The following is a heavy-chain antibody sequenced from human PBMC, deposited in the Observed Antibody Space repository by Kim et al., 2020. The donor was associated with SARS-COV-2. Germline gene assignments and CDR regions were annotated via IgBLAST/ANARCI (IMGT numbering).Heavy chain of an antibody. CDR2: ISAYNGNT. V-gene: IGHV1-18*01. CDR3: ARRGYCSSTSCFYYYYGMEV. Sequence: ASVKVSCKASGYTFTSYGISWVRQAPGQGLEWMGWISAYNGNTNYAQKLQGRVTMTTDTSKSTAYKELRSLRSDDTDVYCCARRGYCSSTSCFYYYYGMEVWGQGTTVTVSS. CDR1: GYTFTSYG. D-gene: IGHD2-2*01. J-gene: IGHJ6*02.